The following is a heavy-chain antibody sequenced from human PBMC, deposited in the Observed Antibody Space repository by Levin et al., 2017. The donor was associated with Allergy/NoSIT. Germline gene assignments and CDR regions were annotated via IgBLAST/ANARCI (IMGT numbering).Heavy chain of an antibody. D-gene: IGHD4-17*01. CDR3: AKVEDYGDYYAPPYFDY. CDR2: ISGSGGST. CDR1: GFTFSSYA. Sequence: GGSLRLSCAASGFTFSSYAMSWVRQAPGKGLEWVSAISGSGGSTYYADSVKGRFTISRDNSKNTLYLQMNSLRAEDTAVYYCAKVEDYGDYYAPPYFDYWGQGTLVTVSS. V-gene: IGHV3-23*01. J-gene: IGHJ4*02.